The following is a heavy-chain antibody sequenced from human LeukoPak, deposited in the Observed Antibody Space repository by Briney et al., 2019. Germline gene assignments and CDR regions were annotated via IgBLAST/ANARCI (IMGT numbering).Heavy chain of an antibody. CDR2: TRNKANSYTT. D-gene: IGHD2-15*01. CDR1: GFTFSDYY. Sequence: GGSLRLSCAASGFTFSDYYMDWVRQAPGKGLEWAGRTRNKANSYTTEYAASVKGRFTISRDDSKNALYLQMNSLKTDDTAVYFCARTPSGQNAIAIWGQGTTVTVSS. CDR3: ARTPSGQNAIAI. J-gene: IGHJ3*02. V-gene: IGHV3-72*01.